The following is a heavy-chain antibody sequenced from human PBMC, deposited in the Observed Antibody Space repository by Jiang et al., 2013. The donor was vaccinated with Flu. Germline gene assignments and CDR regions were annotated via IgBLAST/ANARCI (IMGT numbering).Heavy chain of an antibody. V-gene: IGHV2-5*02. Sequence: KPTQTLTLTCTFSGFSLSTSGVGVGWIRQPPGKALEWLALIYWDDDKRYSPSLKSRLTITKDTSKNQVVLTMTNMDPVDTATYYCARTVIGKLGFDYWGQGTLVTVSS. CDR2: IYWDDDK. CDR3: ARTVIGKLGFDY. J-gene: IGHJ4*02. D-gene: IGHD4-23*01. CDR1: GFSLSTSGVG.